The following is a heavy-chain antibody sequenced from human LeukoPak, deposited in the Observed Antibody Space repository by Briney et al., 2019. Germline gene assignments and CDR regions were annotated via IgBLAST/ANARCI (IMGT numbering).Heavy chain of an antibody. CDR2: ISTGGSAI. CDR1: GFTFSSYE. CDR3: ARGPKINIAAAGTCFDY. Sequence: GGSLRLSCAASGFTFSSYEMNWVRQSPGKGLEGVSYISTGGSAIFYADSVKGRFTMSRDNAKHSLFLQMDSLRADDTAVYYCARGPKINIAAAGTCFDYWGQGTLVTVSS. J-gene: IGHJ4*02. D-gene: IGHD6-13*01. V-gene: IGHV3-48*03.